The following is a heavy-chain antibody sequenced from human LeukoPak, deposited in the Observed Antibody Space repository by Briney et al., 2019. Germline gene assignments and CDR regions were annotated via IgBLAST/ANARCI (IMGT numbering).Heavy chain of an antibody. V-gene: IGHV4-38-2*02. CDR2: IYHSGST. CDR1: GYSISSGYF. J-gene: IGHJ6*02. Sequence: SETLSLTCTVSGYSISSGYFWGWIRQPPEQRLEWIGSIYHSGSTYYNPSLKSRVTISVDTSKNQFSLRLSSVTAADTAVYYCARASGTYSIYYYYGMDVWGQGTTVTVSS. CDR3: ARASGTYSIYYYYGMDV. D-gene: IGHD1-26*01.